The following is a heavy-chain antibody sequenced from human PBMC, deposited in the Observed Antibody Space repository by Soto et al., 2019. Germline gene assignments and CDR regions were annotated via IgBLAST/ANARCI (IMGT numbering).Heavy chain of an antibody. CDR2: INWNSGNI. J-gene: IGHJ6*03. D-gene: IGHD1-7*01. CDR1: GFTFNDYA. CDR3: AKDIWNYGSMGV. Sequence: EVQLVESGGGLVQPGRSLRLSCAASGFTFNDYAMHWVRQAPGKGLEWVSGINWNSGNIGYADSIKGRFTISRDNAKNSLYLQMNSLRTEDTALYYCAKDIWNYGSMGVWGNGTTVSVSS. V-gene: IGHV3-9*01.